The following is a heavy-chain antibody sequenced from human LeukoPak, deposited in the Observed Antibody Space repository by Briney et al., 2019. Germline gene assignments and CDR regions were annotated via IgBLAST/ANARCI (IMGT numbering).Heavy chain of an antibody. D-gene: IGHD3-16*01. J-gene: IGHJ6*03. CDR1: GFTFSSYW. V-gene: IGHV3-7*01. CDR2: IKQDGSEK. Sequence: GGSLRLSCAASGFTFSSYWMSWVRQAPGKGLEWVANIKQDGSEKYYVDPVKGRFTISRDNAKNSLYLQMNSLGAEDTAVYYCARGPSGGSHYYYYMDVWGKGTTVTVSS. CDR3: ARGPSGGSHYYYYMDV.